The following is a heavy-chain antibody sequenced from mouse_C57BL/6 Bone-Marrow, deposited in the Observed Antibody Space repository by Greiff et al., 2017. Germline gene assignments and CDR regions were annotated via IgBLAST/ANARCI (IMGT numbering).Heavy chain of an antibody. J-gene: IGHJ1*03. CDR1: GFTFSSYT. V-gene: IGHV5-9*01. D-gene: IGHD1-1*01. CDR3: ASLYYYGTGYFDV. CDR2: ISGGGGNT. Sequence: EVQVVESGGGLVKPGGSLKLSCAASGFTFSSYTMSWVRQTPEKRLEWVATISGGGGNTYYPDSVKGRFTISRDNAKNTLYLQMSSLRSEDTALYYCASLYYYGTGYFDVWGTGTTVTVSS.